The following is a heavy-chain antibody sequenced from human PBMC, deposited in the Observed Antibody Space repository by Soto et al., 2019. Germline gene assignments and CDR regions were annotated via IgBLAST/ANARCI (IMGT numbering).Heavy chain of an antibody. V-gene: IGHV4-39*01. Sequence: SQPLSLTCTVSPGSLDSTRYYWAWISQPPGKGLEWIGSIFYTGSTYYSPSLKGRLTLSVDPSKNQFSLKLNSVNAAETAMYYCERHKTIGAEAGKGWFDPWGDGTRVTVS. CDR2: IFYTGST. J-gene: IGHJ5*02. D-gene: IGHD6-13*01. CDR3: ERHKTIGAEAGKGWFDP. CDR1: PGSLDSTRYY.